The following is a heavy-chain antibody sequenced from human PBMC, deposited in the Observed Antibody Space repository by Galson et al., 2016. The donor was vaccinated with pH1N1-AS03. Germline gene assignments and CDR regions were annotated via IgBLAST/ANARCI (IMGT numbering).Heavy chain of an antibody. CDR3: SREAGINETMFSCWFDH. Sequence: TLSLTCTVSGDSNSNGGYYWSWVRQHPGKGLEWIGYTNYSGSCFYNPSLKTRVFISLDASKNQFSLELNSVTVADKAVYYCSREAGINETMFSCWFDHWGQGTLVTVSS. V-gene: IGHV4-31*03. CDR1: GDSNSNGGYY. CDR2: TNYSGSC. D-gene: IGHD1-14*01. J-gene: IGHJ5*02.